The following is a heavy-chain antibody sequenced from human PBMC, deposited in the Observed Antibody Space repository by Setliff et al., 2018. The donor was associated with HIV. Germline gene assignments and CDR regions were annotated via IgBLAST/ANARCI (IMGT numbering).Heavy chain of an antibody. D-gene: IGHD5-12*01. J-gene: IGHJ6*03. Sequence: PGGSLRLSCAASGFTFSTYGMHWVRQAPGKGLEWVAIIFYDGSNKYYADSVKGRFTISRDNSKNTLYLQMNSLRAEDTAVYYCARARLRNYYYYMDVWAKGTTVTVSS. V-gene: IGHV3-30*02. CDR2: IFYDGSNK. CDR1: GFTFSTYG. CDR3: ARARLRNYYYYMDV.